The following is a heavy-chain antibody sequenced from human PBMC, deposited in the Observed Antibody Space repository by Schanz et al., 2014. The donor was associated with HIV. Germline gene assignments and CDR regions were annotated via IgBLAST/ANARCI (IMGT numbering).Heavy chain of an antibody. V-gene: IGHV3-30*18. CDR3: AKVPEEGYFDP. CDR2: ISYDGSTE. CDR1: GLIFSSFG. Sequence: VQLVESGGGLVKPGGSLRLSCEASGLIFSSFGMHWVRQAPGKGLEWVAFISYDGSTEYYADSVKGRFTISRDNSKNTLFLQMNSLRAEDTAVYYCAKVPEEGYFDPWGQGTLVTVSS. D-gene: IGHD5-12*01. J-gene: IGHJ5*02.